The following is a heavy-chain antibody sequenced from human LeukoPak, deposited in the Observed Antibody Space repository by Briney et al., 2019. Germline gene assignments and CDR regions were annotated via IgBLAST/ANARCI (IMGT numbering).Heavy chain of an antibody. CDR3: ARAYPPSADFDY. V-gene: IGHV4-59*01. J-gene: IGHJ4*02. D-gene: IGHD2-2*01. CDR1: GGSISSYY. CDR2: IYYSGST. Sequence: SETLSLTCTVSGGSISSYYWSWIRQPPGKGLEWIGYIYYSGSTNYNPSLKSRVTISVDTSKNQFSLKLSSVTAADTAVYYCARAYPPSADFDYWGQGTLVTVSS.